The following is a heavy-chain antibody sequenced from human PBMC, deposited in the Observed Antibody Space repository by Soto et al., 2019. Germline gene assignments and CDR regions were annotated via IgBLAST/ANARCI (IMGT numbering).Heavy chain of an antibody. CDR2: ISGSGGST. D-gene: IGHD2-2*01. CDR3: ARGCSSTSCYVR. J-gene: IGHJ4*02. CDR1: GFTFSSYA. Sequence: GGSLRLSCAASGFTFSSYAMSWVRQAPGKGLEWVSAISGSGGSTSYADSVKGRFTISRDNAKNTLYLQMNSLRAEDTAVYFCARGCSSTSCYVRWGQGTLVTVSS. V-gene: IGHV3-23*01.